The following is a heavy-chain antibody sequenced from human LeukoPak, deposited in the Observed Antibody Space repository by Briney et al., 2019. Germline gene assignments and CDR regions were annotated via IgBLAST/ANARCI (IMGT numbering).Heavy chain of an antibody. CDR3: AMRGDILVIPATYMFDY. CDR1: GFTFSSYT. D-gene: IGHD2-2*01. CDR2: ISSSGSTT. Sequence: PGGSLRLSCAASGFTFSSYTINWVRQAPGKGLEWVSYISSSGSTTYYADSVKGRLTISRDNAKNSLYLQMNSLRAEDTAVYYCAMRGDILVIPATYMFDYWGRGTLVTVSS. V-gene: IGHV3-48*01. J-gene: IGHJ4*02.